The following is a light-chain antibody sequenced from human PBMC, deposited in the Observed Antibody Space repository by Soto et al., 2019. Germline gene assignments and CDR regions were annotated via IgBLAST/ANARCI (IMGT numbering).Light chain of an antibody. Sequence: DIQMTQSPSTLSASVGDRVTITCRASQGISSWLAWYQQKPGKAPKLLIYDASSLQSGVPSRFSGSGSGTEFTLTISSLQPDDFATYYCHQYKDYQETFGQGTKVDIK. CDR2: DAS. CDR3: HQYKDYQET. CDR1: QGISSW. V-gene: IGKV1-5*01. J-gene: IGKJ1*01.